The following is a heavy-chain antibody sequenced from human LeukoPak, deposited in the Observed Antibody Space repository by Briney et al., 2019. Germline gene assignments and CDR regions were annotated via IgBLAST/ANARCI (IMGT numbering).Heavy chain of an antibody. CDR1: GFTFSIYA. V-gene: IGHV3-23*01. D-gene: IGHD2-2*01. CDR2: IGGGDGDT. Sequence: GGPLRLSCAASGFTFSIYAMSWVRQPPGKGLEWVSAIGGGDGDTYYADSVKGRFIISRDNPSNTLFLQMNSLTAEDTAVYYCVKGFLDSSTWGQGTPVTVSS. CDR3: VKGFLDSST. J-gene: IGHJ4*02.